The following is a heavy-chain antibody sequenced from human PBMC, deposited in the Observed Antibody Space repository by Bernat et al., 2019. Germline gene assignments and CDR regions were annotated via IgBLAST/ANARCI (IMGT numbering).Heavy chain of an antibody. Sequence: QGHLQQWGTGLLKPSETLSLTCGVYSGSFNDYYWTWIRQPPGKGLEWIGDINPRGSTNYNPSLRSRAIISTDTSKNQFSLIMTSVTPADTALYYCARGGGHCSGTSCYNDHWGQGTLVTVSS. CDR1: SGSFNDYY. CDR3: ARGGGHCSGTSCYNDH. J-gene: IGHJ5*02. D-gene: IGHD2-2*02. CDR2: INPRGST. V-gene: IGHV4-34*02.